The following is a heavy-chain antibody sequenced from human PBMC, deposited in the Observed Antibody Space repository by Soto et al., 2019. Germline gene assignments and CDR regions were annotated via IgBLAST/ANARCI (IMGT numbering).Heavy chain of an antibody. J-gene: IGHJ6*02. CDR1: GFTFSSYG. D-gene: IGHD3-10*01. Sequence: GGSLRLSCAASGFTFSSYGMHWVRQAPGKGLEWVAVISYDGSNKYYADSVKGRFTISRDNSKNTLYLQMNSLRAEDTAVYYCAKAFGITMYYYYGMDVWGQGTTVTVSS. CDR3: AKAFGITMYYYYGMDV. CDR2: ISYDGSNK. V-gene: IGHV3-30*18.